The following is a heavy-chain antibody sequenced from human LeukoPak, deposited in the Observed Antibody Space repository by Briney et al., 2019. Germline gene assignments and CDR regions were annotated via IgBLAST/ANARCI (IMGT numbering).Heavy chain of an antibody. D-gene: IGHD6-13*01. CDR1: GFTFSSHW. CDR3: ARDYSNNSLDY. J-gene: IGHJ4*02. Sequence: PGGSLRLSCAASGFTFSSHWMSWVRQAPGKGLEWVANIKQGGSEKYYVDSVKGRFTISRDNARNSLYLQMNSLRAEDTAGYYCARDYSNNSLDYWGQGTLVTVSS. CDR2: IKQGGSEK. V-gene: IGHV3-7*01.